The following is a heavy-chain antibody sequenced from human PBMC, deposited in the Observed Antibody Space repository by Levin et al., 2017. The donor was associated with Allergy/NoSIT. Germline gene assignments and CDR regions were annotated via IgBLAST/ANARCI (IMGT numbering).Heavy chain of an antibody. Sequence: GGSLRLSCAASGFTVSSNYMSWVRQAPGKGLEWVSVIYSGGSTYYADSVKGRFTISRDNSKNTLYLQMNSLRAEDTAVYYCARDDRYDILTGYPHWGQGTLVTVSS. D-gene: IGHD3-9*01. V-gene: IGHV3-66*01. CDR2: IYSGGST. CDR3: ARDDRYDILTGYPH. J-gene: IGHJ4*02. CDR1: GFTVSSNY.